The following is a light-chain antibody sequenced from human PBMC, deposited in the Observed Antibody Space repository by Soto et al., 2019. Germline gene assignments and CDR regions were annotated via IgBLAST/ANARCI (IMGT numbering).Light chain of an antibody. CDR1: QSVSSSY. CDR3: QQYDNWPWT. CDR2: GAS. Sequence: IVLTQSPATLSLSPGERATLSCSASQSVSSSYLAWYQQKPGQAPRLLIYGASNRATGIPDRFSGSGSGTDFTLTISSLQSEDFAVYYCQQYDNWPWTFGQGTNVDIK. V-gene: IGKV3-20*01. J-gene: IGKJ1*01.